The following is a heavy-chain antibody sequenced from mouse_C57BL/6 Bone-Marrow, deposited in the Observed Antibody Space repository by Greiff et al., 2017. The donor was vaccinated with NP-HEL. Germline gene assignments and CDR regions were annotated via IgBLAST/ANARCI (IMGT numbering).Heavy chain of an antibody. CDR2: IDPNSGGT. V-gene: IGHV1-72*01. CDR3: ARGRHGLRTSYYFDY. D-gene: IGHD3-1*01. Sequence: QVQLQQPGAELVKPGASVKLSCKASGYTFNSYWMHWVKQRPGRGLEWIGRIDPNSGGTKYNEKVKSKATLTVDKPSSTAYMQLSSLTSEDSAVYYCARGRHGLRTSYYFDYWGQGTTLTVSS. J-gene: IGHJ2*01. CDR1: GYTFNSYW.